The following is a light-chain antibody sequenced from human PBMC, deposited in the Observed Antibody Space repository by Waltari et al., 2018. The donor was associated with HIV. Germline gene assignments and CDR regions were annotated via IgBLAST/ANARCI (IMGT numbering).Light chain of an antibody. V-gene: IGLV3-21*02. CDR3: QVWDNRDDHVV. CDR1: NIEGKS. Sequence: YVVTQPPSVSVAPGQTARISCGGNNIEGKSVHWYQQKPGQAPVVVVYDDSDRASGIPERFSGSNSGNTATLIISRVEAGDEADYYCQVWDNRDDHVVFGGGTKLTVL. J-gene: IGLJ2*01. CDR2: DDS.